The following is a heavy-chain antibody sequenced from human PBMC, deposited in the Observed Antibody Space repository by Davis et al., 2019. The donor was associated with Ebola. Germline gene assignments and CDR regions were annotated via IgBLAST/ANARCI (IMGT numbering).Heavy chain of an antibody. CDR3: ARARYYYGRGRLDP. V-gene: IGHV4-34*01. CDR2: INHSGST. Sequence: SETLSLTCAVYGGSFSGYYWSWIRQPPGKGLEWIGEINHSGSTNYNPSLKSRVTILVDTSKNQFSLKLSSVTAADTAVYYCARARYYYGRGRLDPWGQGTLVTVSS. D-gene: IGHD3-10*02. J-gene: IGHJ5*02. CDR1: GGSFSGYY.